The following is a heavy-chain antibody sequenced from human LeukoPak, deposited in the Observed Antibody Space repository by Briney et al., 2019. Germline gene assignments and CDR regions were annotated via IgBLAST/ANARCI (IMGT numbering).Heavy chain of an antibody. CDR2: ISAYNGNT. J-gene: IGHJ4*02. D-gene: IGHD6-13*01. CDR3: AKDLDGDFSSWYGFDH. CDR1: GYTFTSYG. V-gene: IGHV1-18*01. Sequence: ASVKVSCKASGYTFTSYGISWVRQAPGQGLEWMGWISAYNGNTNYAQKLQGRVTMTTDTSTSTAYMELRSLRSDDTAVYYCAKDLDGDFSSWYGFDHWGQGTLVTVSS.